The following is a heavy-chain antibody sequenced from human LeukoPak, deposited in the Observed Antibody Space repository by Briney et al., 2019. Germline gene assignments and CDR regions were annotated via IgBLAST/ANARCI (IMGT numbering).Heavy chain of an antibody. D-gene: IGHD2-8*01. J-gene: IGHJ4*02. CDR3: ARDRYCTNGVCYTPDY. Sequence: GGSLRLSCSVSGFTFSSYALHWVRQAPGKGLEWVAVISYDGSNKYYGDSVKGRFTISRDNSKNTLYLQMNSLRAEDTAVYYCARDRYCTNGVCYTPDYWGQGTLVTVSS. CDR2: ISYDGSNK. V-gene: IGHV3-30*04. CDR1: GFTFSSYA.